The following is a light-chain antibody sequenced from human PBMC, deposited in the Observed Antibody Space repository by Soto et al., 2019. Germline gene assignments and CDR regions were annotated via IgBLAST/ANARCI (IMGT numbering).Light chain of an antibody. J-gene: IGKJ4*01. CDR3: QQNGGSPHLT. V-gene: IGKV3-15*01. Sequence: EIVMTQSPATLSVSPGERATLSCRASQSVSSSLVWYQQKPGQGPRLLIYGASTRATGFPARFSGSGSGTEFTLTISSLQSEDFAVYYCQQNGGSPHLTFGGGTKVEI. CDR2: GAS. CDR1: QSVSSS.